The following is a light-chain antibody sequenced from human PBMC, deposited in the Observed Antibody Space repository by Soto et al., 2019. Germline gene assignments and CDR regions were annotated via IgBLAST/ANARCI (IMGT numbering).Light chain of an antibody. CDR1: QSVGSN. CDR2: GAS. CDR3: QQYNDWPRT. V-gene: IGKV3-15*01. J-gene: IGKJ3*01. Sequence: EIVMTQFPATVSVSPGERATLSCRASQSVGSNLAWYQQNPGQAPRLLIYGASTRATGIPARFRGSGSGTEFTLTITTLQSEDFVVYYCQQYNDWPRTFGPGTKVDIK.